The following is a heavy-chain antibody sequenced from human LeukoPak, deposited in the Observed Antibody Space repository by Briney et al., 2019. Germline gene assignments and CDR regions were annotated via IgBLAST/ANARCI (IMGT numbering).Heavy chain of an antibody. CDR1: GGTFTSYA. D-gene: IGHD3-22*01. J-gene: IGHJ4*02. Sequence: ASVKVSCKASGGTFTSYAISWVRQAPGQGLEWMGWISVYNGNTNYAQKFQDRVTMTKDTSTTTAYMELRSLRSDDTAVYYCARGGGYQGYWGQGTLVTVSS. CDR3: ARGGGYQGY. V-gene: IGHV1-18*01. CDR2: ISVYNGNT.